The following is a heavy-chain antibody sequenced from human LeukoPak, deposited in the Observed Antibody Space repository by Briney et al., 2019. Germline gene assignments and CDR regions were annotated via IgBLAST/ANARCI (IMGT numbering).Heavy chain of an antibody. D-gene: IGHD1-26*01. Sequence: ASVKVSCKASGDTFSSYAISWVRQAPGQGLEWMGRIIPILGIANYAQKFQGRVTITADKSTSTAYMELSSLRSEDTAVYYCARGKGATTQNFDYWGQGTLVTVSS. V-gene: IGHV1-69*04. CDR3: ARGKGATTQNFDY. CDR1: GDTFSSYA. J-gene: IGHJ4*02. CDR2: IIPILGIA.